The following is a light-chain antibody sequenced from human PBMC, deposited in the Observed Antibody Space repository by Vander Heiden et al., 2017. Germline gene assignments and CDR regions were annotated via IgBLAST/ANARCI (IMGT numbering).Light chain of an antibody. CDR3: CSYAFDIWV. J-gene: IGLJ3*02. V-gene: IGLV2-23*02. Sequence: QSALTQPASVSGSPGQSITISCTGTDSDVGGYNLVSWYQQHPGKAPKVMIYEVSKRPSGVSNGFSGSQSGNTASLTISGLQAEDEADYWCCSYAFDIWVFGGGTKLTVL. CDR1: DSDVGGYNL. CDR2: EVS.